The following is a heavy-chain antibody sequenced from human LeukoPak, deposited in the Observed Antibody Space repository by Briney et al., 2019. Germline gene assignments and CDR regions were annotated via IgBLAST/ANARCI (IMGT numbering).Heavy chain of an antibody. J-gene: IGHJ4*02. CDR2: IYYSGST. D-gene: IGHD5-12*01. V-gene: IGHV4-59*01. CDR3: ARDYSGYDTFDY. Sequence: SETLSLTCTDSGASFSSYYWSWIRQPPGKGLEWIGYIYYSGSTNYNPSLKSRVTISVDTSENQFSLKLSSVTAADTAVYYCARDYSGYDTFDYWGQGTLVTVSS. CDR1: GASFSSYY.